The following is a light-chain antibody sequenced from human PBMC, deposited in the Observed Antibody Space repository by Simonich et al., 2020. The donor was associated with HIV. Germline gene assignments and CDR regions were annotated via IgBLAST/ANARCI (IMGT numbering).Light chain of an antibody. V-gene: IGLV3-10*01. CDR3: YSTDNSGNHRL. CDR1: ALPKKY. Sequence: SYELTQPPSVSVSPGQTARITCSGVALPKKYAYWYQQTPGQAPVLVSLDDTKRPSGIPGRFSGSSSGTTATLTISGAQVEDEADYYCYSTDNSGNHRLFGGGTKLTVL. CDR2: DDT. J-gene: IGLJ2*01.